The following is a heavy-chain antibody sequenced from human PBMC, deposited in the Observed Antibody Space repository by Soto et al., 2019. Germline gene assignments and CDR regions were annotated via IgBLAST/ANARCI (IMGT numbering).Heavy chain of an antibody. CDR1: GFTVSSNY. V-gene: IGHV3-66*01. J-gene: IGHJ6*03. CDR2: IYSGGST. Sequence: EVQLVESGGGLVQPGGSLRLSCAASGFTVSSNYMSWVRQAPGKGLEWVSVIYSGGSTYYADSVKGRFTISRDNSKNTLYLQMNSLRAEDTAAHYCARVDSSSALYYYYYMDVWGKGTTVTVSS. D-gene: IGHD6-6*01. CDR3: ARVDSSSALYYYYYMDV.